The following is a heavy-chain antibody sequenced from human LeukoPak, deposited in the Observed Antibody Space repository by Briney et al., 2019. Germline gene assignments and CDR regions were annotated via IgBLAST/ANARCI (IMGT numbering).Heavy chain of an antibody. D-gene: IGHD2-2*01. CDR3: ARHHPEYQLLQWFDP. CDR1: GYRCTKSW. Sequence: GESLKISCKGSGYRCTKSWIGWVRQMPGKGLEWMGIIYPGDSDTRYSPSFQGQVTISADKSISTAYLQWSSLKASDTAMYYCARHHPEYQLLQWFDPWGQGTLVTVSS. J-gene: IGHJ5*02. V-gene: IGHV5-51*01. CDR2: IYPGDSDT.